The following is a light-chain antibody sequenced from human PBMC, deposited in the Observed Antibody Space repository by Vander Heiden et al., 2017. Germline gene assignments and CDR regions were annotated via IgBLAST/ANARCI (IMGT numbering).Light chain of an antibody. J-gene: IGKJ1*01. CDR1: HGISSY. V-gene: IGKV1D-8*01. Sequence: VIWMTQPPSSLSASTGDRVTIICRMSHGISSYLAWYQHEPGKAPELLIYAASTLQSGVPSRISGSGSGTDFTLTISFLQSEDFATYYCQQDDIFPKTFGQGTKVEIK. CDR2: AAS. CDR3: QQDDIFPKT.